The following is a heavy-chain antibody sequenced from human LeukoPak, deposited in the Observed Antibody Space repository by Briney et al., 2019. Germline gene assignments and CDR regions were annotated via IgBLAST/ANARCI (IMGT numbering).Heavy chain of an antibody. D-gene: IGHD6-13*01. Sequence: ASVKVSCKASGYTFTGYYMHWVRQAPGQGLEWMGWINPNSGGTNYAQKFQGWVTMTRDTSISTAYMELSRLRSDDTAVYYCARGGSSSWYPTSVPLTLCDYWGQGTLVTVSS. V-gene: IGHV1-2*04. CDR1: GYTFTGYY. J-gene: IGHJ4*02. CDR3: ARGGSSSWYPTSVPLTLCDY. CDR2: INPNSGGT.